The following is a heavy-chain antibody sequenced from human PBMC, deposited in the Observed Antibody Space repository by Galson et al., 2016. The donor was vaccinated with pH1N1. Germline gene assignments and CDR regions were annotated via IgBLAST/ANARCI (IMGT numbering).Heavy chain of an antibody. CDR3: ETHDFWSDKYVYYGTDV. CDR1: GGTFSSYA. CDR2: IIPISGTT. J-gene: IGHJ6*02. D-gene: IGHD3-3*01. V-gene: IGHV1-69*13. Sequence: SVKVSCKASGGTFSSYAISWVRQAPGQGLEWMGKIIPISGTTNYAQRLEGRATLTADESTDTAYMEVRGLRSEDTAVYYCETHDFWSDKYVYYGTDVWGHGTTVTFTS.